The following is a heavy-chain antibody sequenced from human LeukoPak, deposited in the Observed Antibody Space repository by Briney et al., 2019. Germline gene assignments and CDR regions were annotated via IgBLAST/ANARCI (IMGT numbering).Heavy chain of an antibody. V-gene: IGHV1-69*06. CDR1: GGTFSSYG. CDR2: VIPIFGTA. Sequence: SVKGSCKASGGTFSSYGIRWVRQGPGQRGEWMGGVIPIFGTANYAQKFQGRVAITADKSTSTAYMELSSLRSEDTAVYYCASSDGSGSYYNLDAFDIWGQGTMVTVSS. D-gene: IGHD3-10*01. CDR3: ASSDGSGSYYNLDAFDI. J-gene: IGHJ3*02.